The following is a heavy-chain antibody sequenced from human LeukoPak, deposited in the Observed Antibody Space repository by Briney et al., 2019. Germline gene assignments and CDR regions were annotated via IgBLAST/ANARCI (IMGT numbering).Heavy chain of an antibody. CDR3: ARERLIGSGSYPESKYYYYYYMDV. V-gene: IGHV6-1*01. Sequence: SQTLSLTCAISGDSVSSNSAAWNWIRQSPSRGLEWLGRTYYRSKWYNDYAVSVKSRITINPDTSKNQFSLQLNSVTPEDTAVYYCARERLIGSGSYPESKYYYYYYMDVWGKGTTVTVSS. D-gene: IGHD3-10*01. CDR1: GDSVSSNSAA. CDR2: TYYRSKWYN. J-gene: IGHJ6*03.